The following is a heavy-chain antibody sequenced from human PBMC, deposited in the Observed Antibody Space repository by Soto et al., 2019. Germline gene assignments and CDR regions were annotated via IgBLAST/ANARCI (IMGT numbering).Heavy chain of an antibody. CDR3: ARAHCSSTSCYGNYYMDV. J-gene: IGHJ6*03. Sequence: GGSLRLSCAASGFTFSSYDMHWVRQAPGKGLEWVSAIGTAGDTYYPGSVKGRFTISRENAKNSLYLQMNSLRAGDTAVYYCARAHCSSTSCYGNYYMDVWGKGTTVTVSS. V-gene: IGHV3-13*01. CDR2: IGTAGDT. D-gene: IGHD2-2*01. CDR1: GFTFSSYD.